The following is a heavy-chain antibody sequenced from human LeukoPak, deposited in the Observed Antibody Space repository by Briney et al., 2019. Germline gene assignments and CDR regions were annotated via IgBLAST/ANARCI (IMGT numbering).Heavy chain of an antibody. D-gene: IGHD3-10*01. CDR1: GFTFSDYY. Sequence: PGGSLRLSCAASGFTFSDYYMSWVRQAPGKGLEWVSAISGSGGSTYYADSVKGRFTISRDNSKNTLYLQMNSLRAEDTAVYYCAKDVLLWFGESSYAFDIWGQGTMVTVSS. CDR3: AKDVLLWFGESSYAFDI. J-gene: IGHJ3*02. V-gene: IGHV3-23*01. CDR2: ISGSGGST.